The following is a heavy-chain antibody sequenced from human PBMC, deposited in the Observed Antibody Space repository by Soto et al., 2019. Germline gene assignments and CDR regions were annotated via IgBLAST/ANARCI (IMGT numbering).Heavy chain of an antibody. Sequence: SETLSLTCSVSAGSMRSYYWNWLRQPAGKGLEWIGRIYSRGDTNYNPSVKSRVTMSVDTSKNEFSLRLNSVTAADTAVYYCAGIGEDVYYGMDVWGQGTTVTVSS. CDR1: AGSMRSYY. J-gene: IGHJ6*02. CDR3: AGIGEDVYYGMDV. D-gene: IGHD2-21*01. CDR2: IYSRGDT. V-gene: IGHV4-4*07.